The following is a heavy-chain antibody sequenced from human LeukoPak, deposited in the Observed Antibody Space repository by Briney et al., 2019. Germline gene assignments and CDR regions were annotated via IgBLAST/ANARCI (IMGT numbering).Heavy chain of an antibody. V-gene: IGHV3-23*01. Sequence: AGGSLRLSCAASEFTFSRHSMSWVRQAPGKGLEWVSAISSAGDVTFYADSVKGRFIVSRDQSKNTLSLQMDSLRAEDTALYYCAKHRAPVPGSHPKNPTAYFEDWGQGMLVTVSS. CDR2: ISSAGDVT. CDR3: AKHRAPVPGSHPKNPTAYFED. D-gene: IGHD6-19*01. CDR1: EFTFSRHS. J-gene: IGHJ4*02.